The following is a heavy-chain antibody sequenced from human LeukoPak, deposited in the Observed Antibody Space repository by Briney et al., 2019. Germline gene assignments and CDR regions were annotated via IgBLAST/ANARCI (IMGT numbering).Heavy chain of an antibody. D-gene: IGHD2-2*01. Sequence: GASVKVSCKASGYTFTSYAMHWVRQAPGQRLEWMGWINAGNGNTKYSQKFQGRVTITRDTSASTAYMELSSLRSEDMAVYYCARAYRYCSSTSCYSFDYWGQGTLVTVSS. V-gene: IGHV1-3*01. CDR3: ARAYRYCSSTSCYSFDY. J-gene: IGHJ4*02. CDR2: INAGNGNT. CDR1: GYTFTSYA.